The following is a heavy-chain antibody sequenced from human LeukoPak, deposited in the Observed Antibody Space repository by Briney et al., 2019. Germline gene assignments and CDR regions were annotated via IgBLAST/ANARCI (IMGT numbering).Heavy chain of an antibody. V-gene: IGHV4-31*03. CDR1: GGSISSGGYY. J-gene: IGHJ4*02. D-gene: IGHD5-12*01. CDR3: ARWSSGYFNAFDY. Sequence: PSETLSLTCTVSGGSISSGGYYWSWIRQPPGKGLEWIGYIYYSGSTYYNPSLKSRVTISVDTSKNQFSLKLSSVTAADTAVYYCARWSSGYFNAFDYWGQGTLVTVSS. CDR2: IYYSGST.